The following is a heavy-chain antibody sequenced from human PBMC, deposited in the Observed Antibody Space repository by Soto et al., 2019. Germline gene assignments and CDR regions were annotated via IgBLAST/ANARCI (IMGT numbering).Heavy chain of an antibody. Sequence: GGSLRLSCAASGFTFSSYSMNWVRQAPGRGLEWVSYISGSSSTIYYADSVKGRFTISRDNAKNSLYLQMNSLRDEDTAVYYCARGPTVTSPRTNNWFDPWGQGTLVTVSS. CDR3: ARGPTVTSPRTNNWFDP. J-gene: IGHJ5*02. CDR2: ISGSSSTI. V-gene: IGHV3-48*02. D-gene: IGHD4-4*01. CDR1: GFTFSSYS.